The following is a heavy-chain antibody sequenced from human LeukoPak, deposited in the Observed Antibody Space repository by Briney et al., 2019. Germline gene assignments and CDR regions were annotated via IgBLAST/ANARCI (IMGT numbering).Heavy chain of an antibody. Sequence: GGSLRLSCAASGFTVSSNYMSWVRQAPGKGLEWVSVIYSGGGTYYADSVKGRFSISRDNSKNTLYLQMNSLRAEDTAVYYCARDRDSSGYYSLSENYGMDVWGQGTTVTVSS. CDR1: GFTVSSNY. CDR3: ARDRDSSGYYSLSENYGMDV. D-gene: IGHD3-22*01. J-gene: IGHJ6*02. CDR2: IYSGGGT. V-gene: IGHV3-66*01.